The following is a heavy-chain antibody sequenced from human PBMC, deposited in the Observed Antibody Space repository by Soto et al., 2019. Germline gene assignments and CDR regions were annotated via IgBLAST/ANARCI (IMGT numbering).Heavy chain of an antibody. V-gene: IGHV3-48*01. D-gene: IGHD3-10*01. CDR2: ISSSSSTI. CDR1: GFTFSSYS. Sequence: EVQLVESGGGLVQPGGSLRLSCAASGFTFSSYSMNWVRQAPGKGLEGVSYISSSSSTIYYADSVKGRFTISRDNAKNSLYLQMNSLRAEDTAVYYCARGTITMVRGVLPIDYWGQGTLVTVSS. J-gene: IGHJ4*02. CDR3: ARGTITMVRGVLPIDY.